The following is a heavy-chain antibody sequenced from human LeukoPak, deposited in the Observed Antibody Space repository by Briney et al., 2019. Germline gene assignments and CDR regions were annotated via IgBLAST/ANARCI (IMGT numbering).Heavy chain of an antibody. D-gene: IGHD2-15*01. CDR3: ARDTDRRSSPGSWSDP. Sequence: SETLSLTCTVSGGSITSHSWSWIRQPPGKGPEWIGYVFYSGHTNYNPSLRSRITISVDTSKTQFSLRLTSVTAADTAVYYCARDTDRRSSPGSWSDPWGQGTLVTVSS. V-gene: IGHV4-59*11. CDR1: GGSITSHS. J-gene: IGHJ5*02. CDR2: VFYSGHT.